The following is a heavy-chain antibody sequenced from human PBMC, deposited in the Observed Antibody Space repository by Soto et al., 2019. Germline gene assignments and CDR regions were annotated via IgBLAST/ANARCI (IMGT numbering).Heavy chain of an antibody. D-gene: IGHD3-10*01. CDR1: GGSVSSGSYY. Sequence: SETLSLTCTVSGGSVSSGSYYWSWIRQPPGKGLEWIGYIYYSGSTNYNPSLKSRVTISVDTSKNQFSLKLSSVTAADTAVYYCARAPGTYGSGGLSLTYGMDVWGQGTTVTVSS. CDR3: ARAPGTYGSGGLSLTYGMDV. V-gene: IGHV4-61*01. CDR2: IYYSGST. J-gene: IGHJ6*02.